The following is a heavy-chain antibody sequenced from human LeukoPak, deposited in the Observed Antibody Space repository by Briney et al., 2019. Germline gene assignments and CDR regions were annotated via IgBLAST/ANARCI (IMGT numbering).Heavy chain of an antibody. J-gene: IGHJ6*02. CDR2: INPNTGGT. V-gene: IGHV1-2*02. Sequence: ASVKVSCKASGYTFTGYYLLWVRQAPGQGLEWMGWINPNTGGTNYAQKFQGRVTMTRDTSISTAYMELSRLRSDDTAVYYCASSSGWYVGVYYYYGMDVWGQGTTVTVSS. D-gene: IGHD6-19*01. CDR3: ASSSGWYVGVYYYYGMDV. CDR1: GYTFTGYY.